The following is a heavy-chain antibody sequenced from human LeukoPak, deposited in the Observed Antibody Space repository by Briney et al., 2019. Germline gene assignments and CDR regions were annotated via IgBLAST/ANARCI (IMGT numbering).Heavy chain of an antibody. D-gene: IGHD1-26*01. J-gene: IGHJ4*02. Sequence: PSQTLSLTCTVSGGSISSSSYYWGWIRQPPGKGLEWIGSIYYSGSTYYNPSLKSRVTISVDTSKNQFSLKLSSVTAADTAVYYCARLSGSYFDYWGQGTLVTVSS. CDR2: IYYSGST. CDR3: ARLSGSYFDY. V-gene: IGHV4-39*01. CDR1: GGSISSSSYY.